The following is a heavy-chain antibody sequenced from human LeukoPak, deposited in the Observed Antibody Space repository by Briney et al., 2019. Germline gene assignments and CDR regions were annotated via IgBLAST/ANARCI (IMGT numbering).Heavy chain of an antibody. CDR2: IYSGGST. V-gene: IGHV3-66*04. Sequence: PGGSLRLSCAASGFTVSSNYMSWVRQAPGKGLEWVSVIYSGGSTYYADSVKGRFTISRDNSKNTLYLQMNSLRAEDTAVYYCARQFWDTAMGPFDYWGQGTLVTVSS. CDR1: GFTVSSNY. CDR3: ARQFWDTAMGPFDY. D-gene: IGHD5-18*01. J-gene: IGHJ4*02.